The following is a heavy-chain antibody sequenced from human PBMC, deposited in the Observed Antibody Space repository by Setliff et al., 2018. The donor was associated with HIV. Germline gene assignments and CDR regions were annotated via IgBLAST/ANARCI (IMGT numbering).Heavy chain of an antibody. V-gene: IGHV4-38-2*02. CDR2: ICQGGMT. CDR1: GDSITSGHC. J-gene: IGHJ4*02. D-gene: IGHD3-22*01. CDR3: AFNSETYYDV. Sequence: SETLSLTCNVSGDSITSGHCWGWIRQPPGKGLEWVGSICQGGMTYYSPSLRSRVIVSADTSKNHFSLKLTSVTAADTAVYYCAFNSETYYDVGGQGTVVTVSS.